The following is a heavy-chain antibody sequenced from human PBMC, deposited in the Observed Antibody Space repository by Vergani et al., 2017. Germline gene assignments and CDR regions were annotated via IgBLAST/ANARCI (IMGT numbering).Heavy chain of an antibody. CDR1: GFTFSSYD. V-gene: IGHV3-13*05. D-gene: IGHD6-13*01. J-gene: IGHJ4*02. CDR3: ARGVPIAAAGTGGLVDY. Sequence: EVQLVESGGGLVQPGGSLRLSCAASGFTFSSYDMHWVRQATGKGLKWVSAIGTAGDPYYPGSVKGRFTISRENAKNSLYLQMNSLRAGDTAVYYCARGVPIAAAGTGGLVDYWGQGTLVTVSS. CDR2: IGTAGDP.